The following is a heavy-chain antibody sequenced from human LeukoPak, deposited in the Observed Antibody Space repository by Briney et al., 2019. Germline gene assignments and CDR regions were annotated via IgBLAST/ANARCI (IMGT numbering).Heavy chain of an antibody. CDR1: GFTFSDYY. J-gene: IGHJ4*02. D-gene: IGHD2-2*01. CDR3: ARDFRYCSSTSCYSYYFDY. Sequence: GGSLRLSCAASGFTFSDYYMSWVRQAPGKGLEWVSVIYSGGSTYYADSVKGRFTISRDNSKNTLYLQTNSLRAEDTAVYYCARDFRYCSSTSCYSYYFDYWGQGTLVTVSS. V-gene: IGHV3-66*01. CDR2: IYSGGST.